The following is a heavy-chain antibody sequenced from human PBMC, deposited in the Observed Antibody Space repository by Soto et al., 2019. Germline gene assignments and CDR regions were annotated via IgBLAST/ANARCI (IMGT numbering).Heavy chain of an antibody. V-gene: IGHV3-30-3*01. Sequence: AGGSLRLSCADSGFTFSSYAMHWVRQAPGKGLEWVAVISYDGSNKYYADSVKGRFTISRDNSKNTLYLQMNSLRAEDTAVYYCARESPPRYIAALDYWGQGTLVTVSS. J-gene: IGHJ4*02. CDR2: ISYDGSNK. CDR3: ARESPPRYIAALDY. D-gene: IGHD6-13*01. CDR1: GFTFSSYA.